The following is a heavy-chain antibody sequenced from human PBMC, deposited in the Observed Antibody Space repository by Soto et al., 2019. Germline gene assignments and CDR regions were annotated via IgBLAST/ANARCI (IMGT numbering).Heavy chain of an antibody. Sequence: GGSLRLSCAVSGFTFGDHYMDWVRQAPGKGLEWVAVISYDGSNKYYADSVKGRFTISRDNSKNTLYLQMNSLRGEDTAVYYCARGDGLGLGAHYGIWGQGALVTVSS. CDR3: ARGDGLGLGAHYGI. CDR2: ISYDGSNK. J-gene: IGHJ4*02. CDR1: GFTFGDHY. D-gene: IGHD1-26*01. V-gene: IGHV3-30*03.